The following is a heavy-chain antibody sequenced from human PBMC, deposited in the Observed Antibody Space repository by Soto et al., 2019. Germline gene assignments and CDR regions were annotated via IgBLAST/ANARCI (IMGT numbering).Heavy chain of an antibody. CDR2: IIPIFGTA. J-gene: IGHJ4*02. CDR1: GGTFSSYA. Sequence: QVQLVQSGAEVKKPGSSVKVSCKASGGTFSSYAISWVRQAPGQGLEWMGGIIPIFGTANYAQKFQGRVTITADKSTRTAYMELGSLRSEDTAVYYCARDLLPRALYCGGDCYHPNFDYWGQGTLVTVSS. V-gene: IGHV1-69*06. D-gene: IGHD2-21*02. CDR3: ARDLLPRALYCGGDCYHPNFDY.